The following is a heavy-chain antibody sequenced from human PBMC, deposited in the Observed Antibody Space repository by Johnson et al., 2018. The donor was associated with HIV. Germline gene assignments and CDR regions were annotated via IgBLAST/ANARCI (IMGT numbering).Heavy chain of an antibody. D-gene: IGHD1-26*01. CDR1: GFTFSDYY. V-gene: IGHV3-11*04. CDR2: ISSSGSTI. Sequence: QVRLVESGGGVVRPGGSLRLSCAASGFTFSDYYMSWIRQAPGKGLEWVSYISSSGSTIYYADSVKGRFTISRDSSKNTLYLQMNSLRAEDTAVYYCAKSGFSGSYQGAYDIWGQGTMVTVSS. CDR3: AKSGFSGSYQGAYDI. J-gene: IGHJ3*02.